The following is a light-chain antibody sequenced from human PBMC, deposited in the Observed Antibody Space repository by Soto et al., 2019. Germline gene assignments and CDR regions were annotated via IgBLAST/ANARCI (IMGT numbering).Light chain of an antibody. CDR3: AAWDDSLDGVV. CDR2: TDD. J-gene: IGLJ2*01. V-gene: IGLV1-44*01. Sequence: QPVLTQPPSASGTPGQRVTISCSGSSSNIGTNTVNWYQQLPGTAPKLLMYTDDQRPSGVPDRFSGSRSGTSASLAISGLQSEDEADYHCAAWDDSLDGVVFGGGTKLTVL. CDR1: SSNIGTNT.